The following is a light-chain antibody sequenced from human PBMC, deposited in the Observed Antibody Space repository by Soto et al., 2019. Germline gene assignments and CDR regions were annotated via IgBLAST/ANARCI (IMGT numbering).Light chain of an antibody. J-gene: IGLJ2*01. CDR2: YDS. CDR3: QVWDTSGDHVV. Sequence: SYELTQPPSVSEAPGRTARITCGGDNIGTKGVHWYQQKPGQAPVVVIFYDSDRPSGMPERFSGSNSGNTATLIISRVEAGDEADYYCQVWDTSGDHVVFGGGTKLTVL. CDR1: NIGTKG. V-gene: IGLV3-21*04.